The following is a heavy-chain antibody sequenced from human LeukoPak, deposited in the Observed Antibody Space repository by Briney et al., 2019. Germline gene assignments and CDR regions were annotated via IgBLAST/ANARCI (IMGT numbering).Heavy chain of an antibody. V-gene: IGHV3-7*03. CDR3: ARAGGGVTIKSKRAEYFQH. D-gene: IGHD3-16*01. Sequence: PGGSLRLSCAASGFTFSSYWMSWVRQAPGKGLEWVANIKQDGSEKYYVDSVKGRFTISRDNAKNSLYLQMNSLRAEDTAVYYCARAGGGVTIKSKRAEYFQHWGQGTLVTVSS. J-gene: IGHJ1*01. CDR2: IKQDGSEK. CDR1: GFTFSSYW.